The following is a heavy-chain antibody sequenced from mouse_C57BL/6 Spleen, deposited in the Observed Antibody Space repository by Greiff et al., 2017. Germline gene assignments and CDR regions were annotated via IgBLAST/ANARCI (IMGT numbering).Heavy chain of an antibody. V-gene: IGHV1-53*01. CDR2: INPSNGGT. CDR3: AVRRLFAY. J-gene: IGHJ3*01. CDR1: GYTFTSYW. Sequence: QVQLQQPGTDLVKPGASVKLSCKASGYTFTSYWMHWVKQRPGKGLEWIGKINPSNGGTNYNERFKSKATLTVDKSSSTAYMQLSSLTSEDSAVYYCAVRRLFAYWGQGTLVTVSA.